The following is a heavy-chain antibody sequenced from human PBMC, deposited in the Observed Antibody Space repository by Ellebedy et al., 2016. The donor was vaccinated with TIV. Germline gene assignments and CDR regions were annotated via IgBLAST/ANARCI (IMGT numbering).Heavy chain of an antibody. V-gene: IGHV3-23*01. J-gene: IGHJ4*02. D-gene: IGHD5-24*01. CDR2: INANGVSI. Sequence: GESLKISCAASGFTFSSYAMSWVRQAPGQGLEWVSGINANGVSIAYADSVKGRFTISRDNSKNTLYLEMNSLRGEDTAVYYCAKDAKEKARVSWEYDYWGQGILVTVSS. CDR1: GFTFSSYA. CDR3: AKDAKEKARVSWEYDY.